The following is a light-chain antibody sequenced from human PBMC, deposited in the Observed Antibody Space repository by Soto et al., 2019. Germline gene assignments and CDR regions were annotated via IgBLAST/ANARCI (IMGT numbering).Light chain of an antibody. CDR3: SSYTTTNFVI. CDR2: DVS. V-gene: IGLV2-14*03. CDR1: SSDIGDYKY. J-gene: IGLJ2*01. Sequence: QSALTQPASVSGSPGQSITISCTGSSSDIGDYKYVSWYKHHPGKAPKLMIYDVSNRPSGVSHRFSGSKSSDTASLTISGLQAEDGADYYCSSYTTTNFVIFGGGTKLTVL.